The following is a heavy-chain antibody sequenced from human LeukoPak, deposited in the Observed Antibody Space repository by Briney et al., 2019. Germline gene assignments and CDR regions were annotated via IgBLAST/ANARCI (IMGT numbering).Heavy chain of an antibody. D-gene: IGHD1-26*01. J-gene: IGHJ4*02. Sequence: GGSLRLSCAASGITFSSYTMNWVRQAPGKGLEWVSFISTSSSYTYYADYVKGRFTISRDNSKNTLYLQMNSLRAEDTAVYYCARDGRIVGGTSWGYYFDYWGQGTLVTVSS. CDR1: GITFSSYT. CDR3: ARDGRIVGGTSWGYYFDY. V-gene: IGHV3-21*04. CDR2: ISTSSSYT.